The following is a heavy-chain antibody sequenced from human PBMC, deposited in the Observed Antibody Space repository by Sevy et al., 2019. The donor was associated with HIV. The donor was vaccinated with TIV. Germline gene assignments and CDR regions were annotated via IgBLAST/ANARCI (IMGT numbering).Heavy chain of an antibody. D-gene: IGHD1-7*01. CDR1: GSTFSRYV. CDR3: ATGITGTTRPYFDY. Sequence: ASVKVSCKASGSTFSRYVISWVRQAPGQGLEWMGGIIPIFGPANYAQKFQGRVAITADESTSTAYMELTSLRSEDTAVYYCATGITGTTRPYFDYWGQGALVIVSS. V-gene: IGHV1-69*13. J-gene: IGHJ4*02. CDR2: IIPIFGPA.